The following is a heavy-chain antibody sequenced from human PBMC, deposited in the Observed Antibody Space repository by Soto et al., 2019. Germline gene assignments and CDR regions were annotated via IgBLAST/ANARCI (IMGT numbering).Heavy chain of an antibody. D-gene: IGHD1-26*01. CDR1: GGSISSGAYY. V-gene: IGHV4-31*03. CDR2: IYYSGST. CDR3: ARVSAPWGATDY. J-gene: IGHJ4*02. Sequence: QVQLQESGPGLVKPSQTLSLTCTVSGGSISSGAYYWSWIRQHPGKGLEWIGYIYYSGSTYYNPSLKSRVTISVDTSKNQFSLRLSSVTAADTAVYYCARVSAPWGATDYWGQGTLVTVSS.